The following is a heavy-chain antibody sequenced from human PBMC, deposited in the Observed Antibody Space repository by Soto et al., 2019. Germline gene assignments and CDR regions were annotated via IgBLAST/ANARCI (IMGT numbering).Heavy chain of an antibody. V-gene: IGHV4-59*01. J-gene: IGHJ5*02. CDR3: ARGSPNYYDSGAYWANWFDP. CDR1: GASISGYY. D-gene: IGHD3-22*01. Sequence: SETLSLTCTVSGASISGYYWSWIRQPPGKGLEWIGYIYYSGSINYNPSLKSRGTISVDTSKNQLSLKLSSVTAADTAVYYCARGSPNYYDSGAYWANWFDPWGQGTLVTVS. CDR2: IYYSGSI.